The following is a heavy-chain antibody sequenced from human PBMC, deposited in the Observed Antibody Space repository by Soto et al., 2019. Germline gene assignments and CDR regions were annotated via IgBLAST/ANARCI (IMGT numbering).Heavy chain of an antibody. CDR1: GGSIISYY. CDR2: IYYSGST. CDR3: ARDTIFGVVPGMDV. D-gene: IGHD3-3*01. J-gene: IGHJ6*02. V-gene: IGHV4-59*01. Sequence: SETLSVTCTVAGGSIISYYWSWIRQHPGKGLEWIGYIYYSGSTNYNPSLKGRVTISVDTSKNQFSLKLSSVTAADTAVYYCARDTIFGVVPGMDVWGQGTTVTVSS.